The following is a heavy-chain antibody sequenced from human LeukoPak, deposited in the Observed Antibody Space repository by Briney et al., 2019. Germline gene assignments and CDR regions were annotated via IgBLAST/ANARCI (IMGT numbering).Heavy chain of an antibody. J-gene: IGHJ6*02. CDR2: INPSGGST. CDR3: ARDQVHYGMDV. CDR1: GYTFTSYY. Sequence: ASVKVSCKAPGYTFTSYYMHWVRQAPGQGLEWMGIINPSGGSTSYAQKFQGRVTMTRDTSTSTVYMELSSLRSEDTAVYYCARDQVHYGMDVWGQGTTVTVSS. V-gene: IGHV1-46*01.